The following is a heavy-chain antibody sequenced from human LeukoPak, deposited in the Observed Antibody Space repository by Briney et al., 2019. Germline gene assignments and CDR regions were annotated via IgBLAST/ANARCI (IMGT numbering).Heavy chain of an antibody. CDR2: IIPIFGTA. J-gene: IGHJ6*03. CDR3: ARGGVRLESHYYYYYYYMDV. CDR1: GGAFSSYA. Sequence: SVKVSCKASGGAFSSYAISWVRQAPGQGLEWMGGIIPIFGTANYAQKFQGRVTITADESTSTAYMELSSLRSEDTAVYYCARGGVRLESHYYYYYYYMDVWGKGTTVSVSS. V-gene: IGHV1-69*01. D-gene: IGHD1-1*01.